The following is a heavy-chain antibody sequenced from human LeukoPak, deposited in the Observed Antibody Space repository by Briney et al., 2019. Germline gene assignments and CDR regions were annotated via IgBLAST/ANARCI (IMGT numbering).Heavy chain of an antibody. CDR1: GYTFTSYG. V-gene: IGHV1-18*01. J-gene: IGHJ6*03. Sequence: ASVKVSCKASGYTFTSYGISWVRQAPGQGLEWMGWISAYNGNTNYAQKLQGRVTMTRNTSISTAYLELSSLRSEDTAVYYCARLLRYFDWFGYYYYMDVWGKGTTVTISS. CDR2: ISAYNGNT. D-gene: IGHD3-9*01. CDR3: ARLLRYFDWFGYYYYMDV.